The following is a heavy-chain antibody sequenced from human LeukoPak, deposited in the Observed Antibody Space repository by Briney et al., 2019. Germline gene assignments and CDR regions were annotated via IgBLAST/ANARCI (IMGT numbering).Heavy chain of an antibody. CDR3: ARSAGSGSSNWFDP. CDR2: INAGNGNT. Sequence: ASVKVSCKASGYTFTSYAMHWVRQAPGQRLEWMGWINAGNGNTKYSQKFQGRVTITRDTSATTAYMELSSLRSEDTTMYYCARSAGSGSSNWFDPWGQGTLVTVSS. D-gene: IGHD3-10*01. J-gene: IGHJ5*02. V-gene: IGHV1-3*01. CDR1: GYTFTSYA.